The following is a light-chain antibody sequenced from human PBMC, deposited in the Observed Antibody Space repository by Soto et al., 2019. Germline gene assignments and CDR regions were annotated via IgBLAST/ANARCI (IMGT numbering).Light chain of an antibody. J-gene: IGKJ4*01. CDR1: QAIGDP. CDR3: LQHYTYPPT. CDR2: SVS. V-gene: IGKV1-17*03. Sequence: DIQMTQSPSALSASVGDTVTVTCRASQAIGDPLAWFQQQPGKVPQRLIYSVSTLHTGAPSRFSGSGSEIDFTLTITNLQPEDFASYFCLQHYTYPPTFGGGT.